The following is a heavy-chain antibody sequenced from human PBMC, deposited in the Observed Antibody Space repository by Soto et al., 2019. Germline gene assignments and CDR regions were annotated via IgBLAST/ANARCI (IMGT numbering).Heavy chain of an antibody. D-gene: IGHD3-3*01. CDR2: IKSKTDGGTT. CDR3: VTVAYYERS. V-gene: IGHV3-15*07. J-gene: IGHJ4*02. CDR1: GFTFSNVG. Sequence: EVQLVESGGGLVKPGGYLRLSCTASGFTFSNVGMHWVRQAAGKGLEWVGGIKSKTDGGTTDYAAPVKGRFTISRDDSKNTLYLQMHSLKSEDTAVYYCVTVAYYERSGGQGTLVTVSS.